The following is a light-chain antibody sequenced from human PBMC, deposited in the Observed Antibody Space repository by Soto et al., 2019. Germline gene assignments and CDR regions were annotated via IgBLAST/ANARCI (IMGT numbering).Light chain of an antibody. V-gene: IGKV1-39*01. Sequence: DVHMTQYPSSLAASVGDRVTITCRASQSISGYLNWYQQKPWKAPRLLIYATSNLQSGVPARFSGSGSWTDFNLTISSLQPEDFAHYYCQQSDSTPSITFGQWTRLETK. CDR3: QQSDSTPSIT. J-gene: IGKJ5*01. CDR1: QSISGY. CDR2: ATS.